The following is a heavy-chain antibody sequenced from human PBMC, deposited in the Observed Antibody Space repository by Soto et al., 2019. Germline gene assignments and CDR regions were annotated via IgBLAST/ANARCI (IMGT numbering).Heavy chain of an antibody. CDR3: AREWGCSGGRCYSDNWFDP. J-gene: IGHJ5*02. V-gene: IGHV4-59*13. Sequence: SETLSLTCSVSGGSLSSYYWSWIRQPPWKGLEWIGYIYYSGSTNYNPSLKSRVTISVDTSKNQFSLRLRSVIAADTAVYYCAREWGCSGGRCYSDNWFDPWGQGTLVTVSS. D-gene: IGHD2-15*01. CDR1: GGSLSSYY. CDR2: IYYSGST.